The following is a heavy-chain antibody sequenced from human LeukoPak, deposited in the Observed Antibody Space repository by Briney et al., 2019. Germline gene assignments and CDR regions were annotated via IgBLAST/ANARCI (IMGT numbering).Heavy chain of an antibody. CDR2: ISAYNGNT. CDR1: GYTFTSYG. CDR3: ARGVSSGWTDWFDP. Sequence: ASVKVSCKASGYTFTSYGISWVRRAPGHGLESGGWISAYNGNTNYAQKLQGRVTMTTDTSTSTAYMELRSLRSDDTAVYYCARGVSSGWTDWFDPWGQGTLVTVSS. V-gene: IGHV1-18*04. D-gene: IGHD6-19*01. J-gene: IGHJ5*02.